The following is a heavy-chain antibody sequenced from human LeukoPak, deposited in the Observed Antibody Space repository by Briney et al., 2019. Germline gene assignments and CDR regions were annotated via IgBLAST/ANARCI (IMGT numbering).Heavy chain of an antibody. CDR2: IKEDESEK. CDR3: ARVGIYGDYGRYFDY. Sequence: SGGSLRLSCAASGISLSRYWMSWVRQAPGEGLEWVANIKEDESEKDYVDSVKGRFTISRDNAKNSLYLQMNSLRAEDTALYYCARVGIYGDYGRYFDYWGQGTLVTVSS. CDR1: GISLSRYW. J-gene: IGHJ4*02. D-gene: IGHD4-17*01. V-gene: IGHV3-7*03.